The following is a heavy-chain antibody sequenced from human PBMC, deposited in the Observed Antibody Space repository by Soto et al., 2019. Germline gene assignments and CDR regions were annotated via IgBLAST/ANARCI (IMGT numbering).Heavy chain of an antibody. D-gene: IGHD4-17*01. V-gene: IGHV3-72*01. J-gene: IGHJ6*02. Sequence: EVQLVESGGGLVQPGGSLRLSCAASGFTFSDHYMDWVRQAPGKGLEWVGRTRNKATSYTTEYAASVKGRFTISRDDSKNSLYLTMNSLKTADTAVYYCVTYGGMAVWGQGTTVIVSS. CDR3: VTYGGMAV. CDR2: TRNKATSYTT. CDR1: GFTFSDHY.